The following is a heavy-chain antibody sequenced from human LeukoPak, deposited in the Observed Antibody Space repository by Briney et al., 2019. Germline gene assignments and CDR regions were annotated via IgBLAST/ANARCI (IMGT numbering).Heavy chain of an antibody. Sequence: PSETLSLTCTVSGYSISSGYYWGWIRQLPGKGLEWIGSIYHSGSTYYNPSLKSRVTISVDTSKNQFSLKLSSVTAADTAVYYCARDLGADHMWGQGTLVTVSS. D-gene: IGHD1-26*01. J-gene: IGHJ4*02. CDR3: ARDLGADHM. V-gene: IGHV4-38-2*02. CDR1: GYSISSGYY. CDR2: IYHSGST.